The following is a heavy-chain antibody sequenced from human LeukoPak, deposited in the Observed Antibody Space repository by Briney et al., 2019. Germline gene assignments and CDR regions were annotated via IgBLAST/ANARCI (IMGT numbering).Heavy chain of an antibody. CDR3: ARVKGDGSHPFDY. Sequence: SETLSLTCTVSGGSISSGNYYWSWIRQPPGKGLEWIGYIYNSGSTYFNPSLKSRVTISVDRSNNQFSLKLTSVAAADTALYYCARVKGDGSHPFDYWGQGTLVTVSS. V-gene: IGHV4-30-2*01. D-gene: IGHD5-24*01. J-gene: IGHJ4*02. CDR2: IYNSGST. CDR1: GGSISSGNYY.